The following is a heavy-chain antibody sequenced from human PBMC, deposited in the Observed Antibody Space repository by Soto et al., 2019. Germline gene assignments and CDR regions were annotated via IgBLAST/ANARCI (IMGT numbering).Heavy chain of an antibody. CDR1: GFTFSSYG. CDR3: ARDRSSSWYYYGMDV. V-gene: IGHV3-33*01. D-gene: IGHD6-13*01. CDR2: IWYDGSNK. J-gene: IGHJ6*02. Sequence: ALRLSCAASGFTFSSYGMHWVRQAPGKGLEWVAVIWYDGSNKYYADSVKGRFTISRDNSKNTLYLQMNSLRAEDTAVYYCARDRSSSWYYYGMDVWGQGTTVTVSS.